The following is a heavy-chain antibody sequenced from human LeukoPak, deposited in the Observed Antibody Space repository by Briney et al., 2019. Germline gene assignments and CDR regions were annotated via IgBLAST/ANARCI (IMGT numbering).Heavy chain of an antibody. V-gene: IGHV4-61*02. CDR1: GGSISSGSYY. D-gene: IGHD3-3*01. CDR3: AREGFSVYDFWSGSFDY. Sequence: SETLPLTCTVSGGSISSGSYYWSWIRQPAGKGLEWIGRIYTSGSTNYNPSLKSRVTISVDTSKNQFSLKLSSVTAADTAVHYCAREGFSVYDFWSGSFDYWGQGTLVTVSS. CDR2: IYTSGST. J-gene: IGHJ4*02.